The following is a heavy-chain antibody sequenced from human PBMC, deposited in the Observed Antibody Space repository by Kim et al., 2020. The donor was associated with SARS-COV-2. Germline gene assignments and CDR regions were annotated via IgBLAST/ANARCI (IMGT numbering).Heavy chain of an antibody. Sequence: SETLSLTCTVSGGSISSYYWSWIRQPPGKGLEWIGYIYYSGSTNYNPSLKSRVTISVDTSKNQFSLKLSSVTAADTAVYYCARHGQRYSSSPYYYYYGMDVWGQGTTVTVSS. CDR1: GGSISSYY. J-gene: IGHJ6*02. D-gene: IGHD6-6*01. V-gene: IGHV4-59*08. CDR3: ARHGQRYSSSPYYYYYGMDV. CDR2: IYYSGST.